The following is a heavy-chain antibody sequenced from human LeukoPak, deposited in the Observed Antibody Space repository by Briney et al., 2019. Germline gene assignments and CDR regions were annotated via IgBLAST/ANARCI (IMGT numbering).Heavy chain of an antibody. CDR1: GYTLTELS. CDR2: FDPEDGET. Sequence: ASVKVSCKVSGYTLTELSMHWVRQAPGKGLEWMGGFDPEDGETIYAQKFQGRVTMTEDTSTDTAYMELSSLRSEDTAVYYCATFPSIVGATRTVDYWGQGTLVTVSS. J-gene: IGHJ4*02. CDR3: ATFPSIVGATRTVDY. V-gene: IGHV1-24*01. D-gene: IGHD1-26*01.